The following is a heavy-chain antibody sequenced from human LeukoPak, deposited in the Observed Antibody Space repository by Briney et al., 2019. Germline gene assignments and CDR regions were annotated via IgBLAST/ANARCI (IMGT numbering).Heavy chain of an antibody. J-gene: IGHJ5*02. CDR2: ISAYNGNT. V-gene: IGHV1-18*04. Sequence: ASVKVSCKASGYTFTSYGISWVRQAPGQGLEWMGWISAYNGNTNYAQKLQGRVTMTTDTSTSTAYMELRSLRSDDTAVYYCARDRSWFGELSTEAWFDPWGQGTLVTVSS. D-gene: IGHD3-10*01. CDR1: GYTFTSYG. CDR3: ARDRSWFGELSTEAWFDP.